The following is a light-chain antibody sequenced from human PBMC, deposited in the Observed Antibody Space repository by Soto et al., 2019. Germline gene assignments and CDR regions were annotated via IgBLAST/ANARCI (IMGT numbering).Light chain of an antibody. CDR1: SSNIGSNT. V-gene: IGLV1-44*01. CDR3: AAWDDSLNGLV. CDR2: NNN. Sequence: QPVQTQPPSASGTPGQRVTISCSGSSSNIGSNTVNWYQQLPGTAAKLLIYNNNQRPSGVPDRFSGSKSGTSASLAISGLQSEDEADYYCAAWDDSLNGLVFGTGTKVTVL. J-gene: IGLJ1*01.